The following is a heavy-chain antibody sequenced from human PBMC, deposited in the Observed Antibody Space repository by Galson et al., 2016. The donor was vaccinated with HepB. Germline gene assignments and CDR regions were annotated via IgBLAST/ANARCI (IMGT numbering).Heavy chain of an antibody. V-gene: IGHV3-33*01. CDR1: GFTFSSYG. CDR3: AGSSSRSDYFGINV. J-gene: IGHJ6*02. D-gene: IGHD6-13*01. CDR2: IWYDGQNK. Sequence: SLRLSCAASGFTFSSYGMHWVRQAPGKGLEWVAVIWYDGQNKYYADSVKGRFTISRDNSKNTLYLQVNSLRVEDTAVYYCAGSSSRSDYFGINVWGQGTTVTVSS.